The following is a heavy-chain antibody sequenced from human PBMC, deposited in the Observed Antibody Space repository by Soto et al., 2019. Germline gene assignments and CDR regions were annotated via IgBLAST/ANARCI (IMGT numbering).Heavy chain of an antibody. V-gene: IGHV4-59*01. J-gene: IGHJ6*04. CDR3: ARGVTIFGMDV. Sequence: SETLSLTCTVSGGSISSYYWSWIRQPPGKGLEWIGYIYYSGSTNYNPSLKSRVTISVDTSKNKFSLKLSSVSAAVTAVYYCARGVTIFGMDVWGKGTTVTVSS. CDR1: GGSISSYY. CDR2: IYYSGST. D-gene: IGHD3-3*01.